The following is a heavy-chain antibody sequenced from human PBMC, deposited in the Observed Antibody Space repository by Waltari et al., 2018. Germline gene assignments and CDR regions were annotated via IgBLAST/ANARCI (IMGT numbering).Heavy chain of an antibody. CDR1: GFKCIDYG. CDR3: ARYLDWGLPRFDN. Sequence: EVQLAESGGAVVRPGGSLRLTCVAYGFKCIDYGMSWVRRVAGKGREWVAEISGNGGIISYSDSVKGRVTITRDNDQNSLSLQKTSLRVEDTALYDCARYLDWGLPRFDNWGQGTQVTVSS. J-gene: IGHJ4*02. CDR2: ISGNGGII. V-gene: IGHV3-20*01. D-gene: IGHD3-9*01.